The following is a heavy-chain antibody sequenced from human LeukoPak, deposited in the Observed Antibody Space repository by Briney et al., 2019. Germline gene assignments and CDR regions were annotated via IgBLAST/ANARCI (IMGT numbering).Heavy chain of an antibody. CDR2: ISSSSSYI. CDR3: ARDDIVVVVAAQGYAFDI. CDR1: GFTFSSYS. J-gene: IGHJ3*02. D-gene: IGHD2-15*01. Sequence: GGSLRLSCAASGFTFSSYSMNWVRQAPGKGLEWVSSISSSSSYIYYADSVKGRFTISRDNAKNSLYLQMNSLRAGETAVYYCARDDIVVVVAAQGYAFDIWGQGTMVTVSS. V-gene: IGHV3-21*01.